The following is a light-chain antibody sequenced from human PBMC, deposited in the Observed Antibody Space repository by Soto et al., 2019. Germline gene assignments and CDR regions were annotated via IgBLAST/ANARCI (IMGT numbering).Light chain of an antibody. CDR2: DAS. J-gene: IGKJ4*01. V-gene: IGKV3-20*01. CDR1: QTVRNNY. Sequence: FVLTQSPGTLSLSPGALAARSCGISQTVRNNYLAWYQQKPGQAPRLLIYDASSRATGIPDRFSGGGSGTDFTLTISRLESEDFAVYYCQQFSSYPLTFGGGTKVDIK. CDR3: QQFSSYPLT.